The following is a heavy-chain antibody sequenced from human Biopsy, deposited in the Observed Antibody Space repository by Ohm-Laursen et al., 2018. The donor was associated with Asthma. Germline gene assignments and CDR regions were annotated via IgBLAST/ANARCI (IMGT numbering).Heavy chain of an antibody. CDR2: FDIEDGEA. J-gene: IGHJ4*02. CDR1: GDTLTERS. V-gene: IGHV1-24*01. D-gene: IGHD1-1*01. Sequence: GSSVKVSCKVSGDTLTERSIHWVRQAPGKWRECMGGFDIEDGEARYAQKFKGRVTLTEDPSTDTVYMEVSSLRSDDTSVYYCTTDLWNPKKDYDSWGQGTLVPVSS. CDR3: TTDLWNPKKDYDS.